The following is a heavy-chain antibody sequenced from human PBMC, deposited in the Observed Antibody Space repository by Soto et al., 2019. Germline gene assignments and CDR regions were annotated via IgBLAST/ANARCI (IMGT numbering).Heavy chain of an antibody. V-gene: IGHV4-39*01. Sequence: PSETLSLSCTVSGGSISSSSYYWGWIRQPPGKGLEWIGSIYYSGSTYYNPSLKSRVTISVDTSKNQFSLKLSSVTAADTAVYYCARRLGNSPLGAFDIWGQGTMVT. J-gene: IGHJ3*02. CDR3: ARRLGNSPLGAFDI. D-gene: IGHD4-4*01. CDR2: IYYSGST. CDR1: GGSISSSSYY.